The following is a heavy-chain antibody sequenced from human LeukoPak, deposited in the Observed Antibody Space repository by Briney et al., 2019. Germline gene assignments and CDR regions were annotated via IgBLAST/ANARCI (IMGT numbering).Heavy chain of an antibody. J-gene: IGHJ4*02. D-gene: IGHD5-24*01. CDR1: GLTFSSST. Sequence: TGGSLRLSCAASGLTFSSSTMNWVRQAPGKGLEWVSYISSSSTTIYYADFVKGRFTISRDNAKNSLYLQMNSLRDEDTAVYYCVIHRNDGGYFDYWGQGTLVTVSS. CDR3: VIHRNDGGYFDY. CDR2: ISSSSTTI. V-gene: IGHV3-48*02.